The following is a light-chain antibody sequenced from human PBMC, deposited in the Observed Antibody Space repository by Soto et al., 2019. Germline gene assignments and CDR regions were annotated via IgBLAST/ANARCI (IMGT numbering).Light chain of an antibody. V-gene: IGKV1-9*01. J-gene: IGKJ4*01. CDR3: QHLNSYPSLT. Sequence: DIQLTQSPSFLSASVGDRVTITCRASQGISSYLAWYQQKPGKAPKLLIYAASTLQSGVPSRFSGSGSGTEFTLTISSLQPEDFATYYCQHLNSYPSLTFGGGTKVENK. CDR2: AAS. CDR1: QGISSY.